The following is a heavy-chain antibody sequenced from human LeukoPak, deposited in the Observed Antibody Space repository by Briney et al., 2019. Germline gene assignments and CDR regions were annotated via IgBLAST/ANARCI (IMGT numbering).Heavy chain of an antibody. V-gene: IGHV4-61*02. CDR1: GGSISSGGYY. CDR2: IYTSGST. CDR3: ARVAIFGLNNWFDP. D-gene: IGHD3/OR15-3a*01. Sequence: PSETLSLTCTVSGGSISSGGYYWSWIRQHPGKGLEWIGRIYTSGSTNYNPSLKSRVTMSVDTSKNQFSLKLSSVTAADTAVYYCARVAIFGLNNWFDPWGQGTLVTVSS. J-gene: IGHJ5*02.